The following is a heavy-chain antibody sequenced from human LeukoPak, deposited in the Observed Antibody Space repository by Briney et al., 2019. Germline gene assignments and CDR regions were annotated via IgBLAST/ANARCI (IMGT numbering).Heavy chain of an antibody. V-gene: IGHV4-59*08. CDR3: ARHGRDGYNYPSYFDY. D-gene: IGHD5-24*01. CDR1: SGSISSYY. Sequence: SETLSLTCTVSSGSISSYYWSWIRQPPGKGLEWIGYIYYTGSTNYNPSLKSRVTISVDTSKNQFSLRLSSVTAADTAVYYCARHGRDGYNYPSYFDYWGQGTLVTVSS. J-gene: IGHJ4*02. CDR2: IYYTGST.